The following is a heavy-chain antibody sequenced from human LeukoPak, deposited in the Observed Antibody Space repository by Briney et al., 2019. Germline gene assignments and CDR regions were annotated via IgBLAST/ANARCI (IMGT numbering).Heavy chain of an antibody. CDR1: GGSISSYY. CDR3: ARDVDYYDSSGYYTLDY. J-gene: IGHJ4*02. V-gene: IGHV4-4*07. Sequence: PSETLSLTCTVSGGSISSYYWSWIRQPAGKGLEWIGRIYTSGSTNYNPSLKSRVTMSVDTSKNQFSLKLSSVTAADTVVYYCARDVDYYDSSGYYTLDYWGQGTLVTVSS. D-gene: IGHD3-22*01. CDR2: IYTSGST.